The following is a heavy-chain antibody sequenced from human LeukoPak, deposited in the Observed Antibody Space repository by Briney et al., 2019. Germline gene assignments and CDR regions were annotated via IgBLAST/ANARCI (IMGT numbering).Heavy chain of an antibody. CDR3: TRVPAAAVGSGPEYNWIDP. CDR2: IYHSANT. CDR1: GYSISSGYY. D-gene: IGHD2-2*01. V-gene: IGHV4-38-2*01. J-gene: IGHJ5*02. Sequence: SETLSLTCAVDGYSISSGYYGGWIRQPPGKGPEWIGSIYHSANTYYNPSLKSRVTISVDTSKNQLSLKLSSVTAADTAVYYWTRVPAAAVGSGPEYNWIDPWGQGTLVTVSS.